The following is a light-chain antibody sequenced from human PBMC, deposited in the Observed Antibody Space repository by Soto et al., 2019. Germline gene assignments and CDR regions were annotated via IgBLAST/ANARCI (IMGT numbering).Light chain of an antibody. Sequence: QSALTQPASVSGSLGQSITISCTGTTRDIAGYNYISWYQQLPGKAPKLMIYQVTIRPSGISNRFSGSKSGNTASLTISGLQAEDEADYYCTSFSSSTSLYVLGTGTNVT. CDR2: QVT. J-gene: IGLJ1*01. CDR1: TRDIAGYNY. CDR3: TSFSSSTSLYV. V-gene: IGLV2-14*01.